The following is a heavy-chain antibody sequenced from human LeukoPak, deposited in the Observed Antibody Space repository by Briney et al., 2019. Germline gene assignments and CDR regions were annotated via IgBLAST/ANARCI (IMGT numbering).Heavy chain of an antibody. CDR2: ISWNSGSI. D-gene: IGHD5-24*01. V-gene: IGHV3-9*01. J-gene: IGHJ4*02. CDR3: AKVISKATITYFDY. Sequence: GGSLRLSCAASGFTFDDYAMHWVRHAPGKGLEWVSGISWNSGSIGYADSVKGRFTISRDNAKNSLYLQMNSLRAEDRALYYCAKVISKATITYFDYWGQGTLVTVSS. CDR1: GFTFDDYA.